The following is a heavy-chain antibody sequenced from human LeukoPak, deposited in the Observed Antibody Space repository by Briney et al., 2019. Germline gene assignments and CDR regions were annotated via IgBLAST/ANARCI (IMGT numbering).Heavy chain of an antibody. J-gene: IGHJ3*02. CDR2: IIPVFGTT. Sequence: GSSVEVSCKASGGTFSSYAISWVRQAPGQGLEWMGGIIPVFGTTNYAQKFQGRVTITTDESTSTAYMGLSSLRSEDTAVYYCARDLAVAGNAFDIWGQGRLVTVSS. CDR3: ARDLAVAGNAFDI. CDR1: GGTFSSYA. V-gene: IGHV1-69*05. D-gene: IGHD6-19*01.